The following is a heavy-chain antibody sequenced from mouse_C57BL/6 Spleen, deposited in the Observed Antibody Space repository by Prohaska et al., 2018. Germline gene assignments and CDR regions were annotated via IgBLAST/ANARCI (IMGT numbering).Heavy chain of an antibody. J-gene: IGHJ4*01. CDR2: IWGDGST. V-gene: IGHV2-3*01. CDR3: DKWSLDYDGSSYDYAMDY. Sequence: LVAPSQSLSITCTVSGFSLTSYGVSWVRQPPGQGLEWLGVIWGDGSTSYHSALISRLSISKDNSKSQVCLKLNSLQTDDTATYYCDKWSLDYDGSSYDYAMDYWGQGTSVTVSS. D-gene: IGHD1-1*01. CDR1: GFSLTSYG.